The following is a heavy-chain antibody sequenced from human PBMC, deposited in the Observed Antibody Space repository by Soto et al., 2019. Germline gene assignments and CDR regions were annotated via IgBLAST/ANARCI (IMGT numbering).Heavy chain of an antibody. V-gene: IGHV3-7*04. Sequence: EVQLVESGGGLVQPGGSLRLSCAASGFTFSSYGMTWVRQAPGKGLEWVANIKPDGSEKYYVDSVKGRFTISRDNAKNSLYLQMNSLRAEDTAVYYCARDGSGGNCLDYWGQGTLVTVSS. D-gene: IGHD2-15*01. CDR1: GFTFSSYG. CDR3: ARDGSGGNCLDY. J-gene: IGHJ4*02. CDR2: IKPDGSEK.